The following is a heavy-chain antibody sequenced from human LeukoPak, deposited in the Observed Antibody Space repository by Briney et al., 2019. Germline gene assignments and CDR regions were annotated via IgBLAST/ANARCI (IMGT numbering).Heavy chain of an antibody. Sequence: GGSLRLSCAASGFTFGSYEMNWVRQAPGKGLEWVSYISSSGSTIYYADSVKGRFTISRDNAKNSLYLQMNSLRVEDTAVYYCARDRSGYDYYYYYMDVWGKGTTVTVSS. CDR1: GFTFGSYE. CDR2: ISSSGSTI. V-gene: IGHV3-48*03. CDR3: ARDRSGYDYYYYYMDV. D-gene: IGHD5-12*01. J-gene: IGHJ6*03.